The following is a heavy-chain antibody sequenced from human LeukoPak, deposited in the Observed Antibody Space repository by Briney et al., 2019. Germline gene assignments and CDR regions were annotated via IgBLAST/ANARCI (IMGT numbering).Heavy chain of an antibody. J-gene: IGHJ5*02. CDR1: GFTFRSYA. CDR2: ISGTGDSP. CDR3: AKDIGWFDP. V-gene: IGHV3-23*01. Sequence: PGGSLRLSCAASGFTFRSYAMNWVRQAPGKGLEWVSAISGTGDSPHYADSVKGRFTISRDNSKNTLYLQMNSLRAEDTAFYYGAKDIGWFDPWGQGTLVTVSS.